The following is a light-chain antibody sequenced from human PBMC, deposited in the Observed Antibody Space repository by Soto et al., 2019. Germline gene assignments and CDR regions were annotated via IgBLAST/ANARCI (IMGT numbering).Light chain of an antibody. CDR2: LGS. CDR3: MQPLQTPIT. CDR1: QSLLHGNGNHY. V-gene: IGKV2-28*01. Sequence: DIVMTQSPLSLPVTPGEPASISCRSSQSLLHGNGNHYLDWYLQKQGQSPQLLIYLGSNRASGVPDRFSGSGSGTDFTLKISRVEAEDIGVYYCMQPLQTPITFGQGTRLEIK. J-gene: IGKJ5*01.